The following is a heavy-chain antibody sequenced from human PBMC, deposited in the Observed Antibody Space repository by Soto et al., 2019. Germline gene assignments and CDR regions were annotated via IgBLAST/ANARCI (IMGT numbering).Heavy chain of an antibody. Sequence: DVQLVESGGGGVQPGGSLRLSWAASGLSFNIYWMHWVRQVPGKGLVWLARINSDGSHTIYVDSVKGRFTISRDKAKNTVFLQMDSLRDEDTGVYYCAGGMAGLDVWGQGTTVTVSS. CDR1: GLSFNIYW. CDR3: AGGMAGLDV. V-gene: IGHV3-74*01. J-gene: IGHJ6*02. CDR2: INSDGSHT.